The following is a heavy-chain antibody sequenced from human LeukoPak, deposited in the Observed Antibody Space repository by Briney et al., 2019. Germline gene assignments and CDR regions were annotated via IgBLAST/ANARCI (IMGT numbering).Heavy chain of an antibody. CDR3: ARDGPEGY. CDR2: INHSGST. Sequence: SATLSLTCAVYGGSFSGYYWSWIRQPPGKGLEWIGEINHSGSTNYNPSLKSRVTISVDTSKNQFSLKLSSVTAADTAVYYCARDGPEGYWGQGTLVTVSS. V-gene: IGHV4-34*01. J-gene: IGHJ4*02. CDR1: GGSFSGYY.